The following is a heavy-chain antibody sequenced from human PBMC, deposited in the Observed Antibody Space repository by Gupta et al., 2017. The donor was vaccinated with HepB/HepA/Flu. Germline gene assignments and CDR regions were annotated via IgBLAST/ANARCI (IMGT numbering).Heavy chain of an antibody. CDR1: RLTLSSYA. Sequence: VQLFESGAGLVQPGGSLSLSCAAFRLTLSSYAMVGDRQAPGKGLEWESMLNGGGGTTCGADSLKGRFTISRNNSKNTLKMQMNRLRGAETAADYCAKDPAGYFSSQLNWIDTWGQGTLVTVSS. J-gene: IGHJ5*02. CDR3: AKDPAGYFSSQLNWIDT. V-gene: IGHV3-23*01. CDR2: LNGGGGTT. D-gene: IGHD3-9*01.